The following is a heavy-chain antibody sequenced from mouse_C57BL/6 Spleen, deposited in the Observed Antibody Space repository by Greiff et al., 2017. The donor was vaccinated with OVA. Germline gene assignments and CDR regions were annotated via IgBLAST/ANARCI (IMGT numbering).Heavy chain of an antibody. J-gene: IGHJ1*03. V-gene: IGHV10-3*01. CDR1: GFTFNTYA. CDR2: IRSKSSNYAT. CDR3: VRDPLYYYGSWYFDV. Sequence: EVQLVESGGGLVQPKGSLKLSCAASGFTFNTYAMHWVRQAPGKGLEWVARIRSKSSNYATYYADSVKDRFTISRDDSQSMLYLQMNNLKTEDTAMYYCVRDPLYYYGSWYFDVWGTGTTVTVSS. D-gene: IGHD1-1*01.